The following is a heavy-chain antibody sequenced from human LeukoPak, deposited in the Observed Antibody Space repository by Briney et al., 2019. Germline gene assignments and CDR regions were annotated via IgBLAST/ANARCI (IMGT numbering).Heavy chain of an antibody. Sequence: PGESLRLSCAASGFTFSDYYMSWIRQAPGKGLEWVSYISNSGSAIYYADSVKGRFTISRDNAKNSLYLQMNSLRAEDTAVYYCASGGYYDSSGYFIPLFDYWGQGTLVTVSS. D-gene: IGHD3-22*01. CDR3: ASGGYYDSSGYFIPLFDY. CDR1: GFTFSDYY. J-gene: IGHJ4*02. V-gene: IGHV3-11*04. CDR2: ISNSGSAI.